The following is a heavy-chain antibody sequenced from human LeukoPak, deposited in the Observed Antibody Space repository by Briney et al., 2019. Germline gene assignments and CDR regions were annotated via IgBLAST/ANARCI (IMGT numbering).Heavy chain of an antibody. D-gene: IGHD6-13*01. J-gene: IGHJ4*02. Sequence: ASVKVSCKASGYTYTRYYMHLVRQAPGQGLEGMGWINPNSGSTNYAQKFQGRVTMTRDTSICTAYMELSRLSSDDTAVYCCARDYGAQQGIINYFDYWGQGTLVTVSS. CDR2: INPNSGST. CDR1: GYTYTRYY. CDR3: ARDYGAQQGIINYFDY. V-gene: IGHV1-2*02.